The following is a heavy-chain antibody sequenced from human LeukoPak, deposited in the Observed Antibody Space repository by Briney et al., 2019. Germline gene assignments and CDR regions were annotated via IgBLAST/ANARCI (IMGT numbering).Heavy chain of an antibody. Sequence: GGSLRLSCVASGFTFSSYWMTWVRQAPGKGLEWVANIKQDGSKKSYVDSVKGRFTISRDNAKNSLYLQMNSLRAEDTAIYYCTRVGYIDEGIDYWGQGTLATVSS. CDR2: IKQDGSKK. V-gene: IGHV3-7*04. CDR1: GFTFSSYW. CDR3: TRVGYIDEGIDY. J-gene: IGHJ4*02. D-gene: IGHD5-24*01.